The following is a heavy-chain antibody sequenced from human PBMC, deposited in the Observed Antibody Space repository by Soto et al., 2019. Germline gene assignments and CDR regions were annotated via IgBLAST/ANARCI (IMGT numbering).Heavy chain of an antibody. CDR3: ARVSWGYCSSASCYSPWDDASAI. CDR1: GFTFSNYG. J-gene: IGHJ3*02. V-gene: IGHV3-33*01. CDR2: IWFDGSNK. D-gene: IGHD2-2*01. Sequence: PGGSLRLSCAASGFTFSNYGMHWVRQAPGKGLEWVALIWFDGSNKYYADSVRGRFTISRDNSKNTLYLQMNSLRAEDTALYYCARVSWGYCSSASCYSPWDDASAIWGQGTMVTVSS.